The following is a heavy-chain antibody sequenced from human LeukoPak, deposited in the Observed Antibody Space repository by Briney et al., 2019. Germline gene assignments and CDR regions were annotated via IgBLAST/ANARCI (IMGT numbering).Heavy chain of an antibody. CDR3: ARFWGDSGSYYFDY. D-gene: IGHD1-26*01. CDR2: IYTSGST. J-gene: IGHJ4*02. CDR1: GGSISSGSYY. Sequence: SQTLSLTCTVSGGSISSGSYYWSWIRQPAGKGLEWIGRIYTSGSTNYNPSLKSRVTISVDTSKNQFSLKLSSVTAEDTAVYYCARFWGDSGSYYFDYWGQGTLVTASS. V-gene: IGHV4-61*02.